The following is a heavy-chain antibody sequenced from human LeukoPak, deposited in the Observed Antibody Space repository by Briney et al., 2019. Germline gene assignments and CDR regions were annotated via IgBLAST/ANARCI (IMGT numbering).Heavy chain of an antibody. CDR2: IYYSGST. CDR1: GGSISSCY. V-gene: IGHV4-59*08. Sequence: SETLSLTCTVSGGSISSCYWSWIRQPPGKGLEWIGYIYYSGSTNYNPSLKSRVTISVDTSKNQFSLKLSSVTAADTAMYYCASGGYSYGFDYWGQGTLVTVSS. CDR3: ASGGYSYGFDY. J-gene: IGHJ4*02. D-gene: IGHD5-18*01.